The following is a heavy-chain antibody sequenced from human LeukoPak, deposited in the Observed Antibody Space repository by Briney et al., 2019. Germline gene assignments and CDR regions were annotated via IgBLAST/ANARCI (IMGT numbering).Heavy chain of an antibody. J-gene: IGHJ4*02. V-gene: IGHV3-33*08. D-gene: IGHD2-2*01. Sequence: GGSLRLSCAASGFTFSDYGIHWVRQAPGKGLEWVAVLSPHANYEYYADSVQGRFTISRDNAKRSLYLQMNSLRVEDTAMYYCARGRAVGRYCGSNSCRAPFDYWGQGTLVTVSS. CDR1: GFTFSDYG. CDR3: ARGRAVGRYCGSNSCRAPFDY. CDR2: LSPHANYE.